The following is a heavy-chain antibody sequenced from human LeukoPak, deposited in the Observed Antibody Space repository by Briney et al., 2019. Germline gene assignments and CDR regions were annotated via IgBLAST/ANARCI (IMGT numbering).Heavy chain of an antibody. D-gene: IGHD5-18*01. CDR2: ISYDGSNK. Sequence: QPGGSLRLSCAASGFTFSSYAMHWVRQAPGKGLEWVAVISYDGSNKYYADSVKGRFTISRDNSKNTLYLQMNSLRAKDTAVYYCARGPRGGYSYGDYYYYGMDVWGQGTTVTVSS. CDR1: GFTFSSYA. J-gene: IGHJ6*02. V-gene: IGHV3-30-3*01. CDR3: ARGPRGGYSYGDYYYYGMDV.